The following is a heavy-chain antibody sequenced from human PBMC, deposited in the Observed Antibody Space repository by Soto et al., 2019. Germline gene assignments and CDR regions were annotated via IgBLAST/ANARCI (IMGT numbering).Heavy chain of an antibody. J-gene: IGHJ6*02. CDR3: TTEYDFWSGYGMDV. V-gene: IGHV3-15*01. CDR2: IKSKTDGGTT. D-gene: IGHD3-3*01. Sequence: LRLSCAASGFTFSNAWMSWVRQAPGKGLEWVGRIKSKTDGGTTDYAAPVKGRFTISRDDSKNTLYLQMNSLKTEDTAVYYCTTEYDFWSGYGMDVWGQGTTVTVSS. CDR1: GFTFSNAW.